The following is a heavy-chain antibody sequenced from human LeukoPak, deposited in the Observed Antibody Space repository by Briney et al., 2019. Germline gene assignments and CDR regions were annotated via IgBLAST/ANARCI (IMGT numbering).Heavy chain of an antibody. CDR1: GYTFTSYY. Sequence: ASVKVSCKASGYTFTSYYMHWVRQAPGQGLGGMGWINTNTGNPTYAQGFTGRFVFSLDTSVSTAYPQISSLKAEDTAVYYCARAQCRSSGCLTDFDYWGQGTLVTVSS. CDR3: ARAQCRSSGCLTDFDY. D-gene: IGHD6-19*01. V-gene: IGHV7-4-1*02. J-gene: IGHJ4*02. CDR2: INTNTGNP.